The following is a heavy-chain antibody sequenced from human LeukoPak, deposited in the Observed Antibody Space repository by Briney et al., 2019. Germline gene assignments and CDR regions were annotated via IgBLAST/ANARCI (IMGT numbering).Heavy chain of an antibody. CDR1: GASISSSNYQ. J-gene: IGHJ2*01. Sequence: SSETLSLTCTVSGASISSSNYQWAWIRQPPGKGLEWLGSLYYSGNTYYNPSLKSRVTIFVDTSKNQFFLELNSVTVADTAGYYCARHAERYDLLTGYYDPDWYFDLWGRGTLVTVSS. CDR2: LYYSGNT. CDR3: ARHAERYDLLTGYYDPDWYFDL. D-gene: IGHD3-9*01. V-gene: IGHV4-39*01.